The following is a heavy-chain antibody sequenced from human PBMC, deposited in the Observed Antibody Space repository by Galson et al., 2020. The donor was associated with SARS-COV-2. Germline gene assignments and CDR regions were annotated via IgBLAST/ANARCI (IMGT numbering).Heavy chain of an antibody. CDR2: IFHNGAA. CDR3: ATIAIYGIYWYFDL. J-gene: IGHJ2*01. CDR1: GGSIDRPDNY. V-gene: IGHV4-30-4*08. Sequence: TLSLTCTVSGGSIDRPDNYWAWIRQPPGKGLEYIGYIFHNGAAYYSPSLKSRLTISLDTSKDEFYLRLNSVTAADTAVYYCATIAIYGIYWYFDLWGRGTLVSVSS. D-gene: IGHD4-17*01.